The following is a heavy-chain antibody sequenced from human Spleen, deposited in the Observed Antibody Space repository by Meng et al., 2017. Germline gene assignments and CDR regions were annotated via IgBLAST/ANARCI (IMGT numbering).Heavy chain of an antibody. V-gene: IGHV3-43D*03. Sequence: GGSLRLSCAASGFTFDDYAMHWVRQASGKGLEWVALSSWDGGSTYYADSVKGRFTISRDNSKNSLYLQMNGLRAEDTALYYCTKGAVAGISPLNSGVTLNNYGMDVCGQAITV. CDR2: SSWDGGST. CDR1: GFTFDDYA. CDR3: TKGAVAGISPLNSGVTLNNYGMDV. D-gene: IGHD6-19*01. J-gene: IGHJ6*01.